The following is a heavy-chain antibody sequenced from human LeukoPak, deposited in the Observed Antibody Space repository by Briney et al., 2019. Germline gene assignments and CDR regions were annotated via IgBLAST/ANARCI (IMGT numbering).Heavy chain of an antibody. Sequence: PGGSLRLSCAASGFTFDDYAMHWVRQAPGKGLEWVSGISWNSGSIGYADSVKGRFTISRDNAKNSLYLQMNSLRAEDTALYYCAKDNPVVPAAVFYWGQGTLVTVSS. J-gene: IGHJ4*02. V-gene: IGHV3-9*01. D-gene: IGHD2-2*01. CDR2: ISWNSGSI. CDR3: AKDNPVVPAAVFY. CDR1: GFTFDDYA.